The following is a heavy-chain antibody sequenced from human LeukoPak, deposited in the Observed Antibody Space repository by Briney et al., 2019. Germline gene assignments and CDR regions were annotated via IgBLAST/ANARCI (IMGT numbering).Heavy chain of an antibody. CDR3: AKILSGTYSFDL. V-gene: IGHV3-23*01. J-gene: IGHJ4*02. Sequence: PGGSLRLSCTAFGSTFSTYPMTWVRQAPGQGLEWVSAISGNSVTIYYADSVKGRFTISRDNSKNTLYLQMYSLRAEDTAVYYCAKILSGTYSFDLWDQGTLVTVSA. D-gene: IGHD1-26*01. CDR2: ISGNSVTI. CDR1: GSTFSTYP.